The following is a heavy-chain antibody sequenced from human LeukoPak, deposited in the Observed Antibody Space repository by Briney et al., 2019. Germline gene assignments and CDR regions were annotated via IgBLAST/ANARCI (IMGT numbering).Heavy chain of an antibody. J-gene: IGHJ3*02. CDR3: ARHGGGVRGVMGGAFDI. D-gene: IGHD3-10*01. CDR2: IYYSGST. Sequence: SETLSLTCTVSGCSISSCSYYWGWIRQPPGKGLEWLVSIYYSGSTYYNPTLKSRVTISVDTSKNQFALKLSYVTTADTAVYDCARHGGGVRGVMGGAFDIWGQGTMVTVSS. CDR1: GCSISSCSYY. V-gene: IGHV4-39*01.